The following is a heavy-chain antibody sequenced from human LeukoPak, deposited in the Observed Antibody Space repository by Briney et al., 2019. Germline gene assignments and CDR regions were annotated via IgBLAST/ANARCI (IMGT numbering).Heavy chain of an antibody. CDR1: GFTFSSCA. D-gene: IGHD3-3*01. CDR3: AKGASYDFWSGYYFDY. J-gene: IGHJ4*02. V-gene: IGHV3-23*01. Sequence: QPGRSLRLSCAAPGFTFSSCAMHWVRQAPGKGLEWVSAISGSGGSTYYADSVKGRFTISRDNSKNTLYLQMNSLRAEDTAVYYCAKGASYDFWSGYYFDYWGQGTLVTVSS. CDR2: ISGSGGST.